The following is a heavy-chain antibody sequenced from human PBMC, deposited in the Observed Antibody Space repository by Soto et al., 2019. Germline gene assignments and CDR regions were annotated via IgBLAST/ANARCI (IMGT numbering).Heavy chain of an antibody. V-gene: IGHV1-46*01. CDR1: GYTFTSYY. CDR2: INPSGGST. D-gene: IGHD4-4*01. Sequence: AASVKVSCKASGYTFTSYYMHWVRQAPGQGLEWMGIINPSGGSTSYAQKFQGRVTMTRDTSTSTVYMELSSLRSEDTAVYYCARDQKREVTTSEFYGMDVWGQGTTVTVSS. CDR3: ARDQKREVTTSEFYGMDV. J-gene: IGHJ6*02.